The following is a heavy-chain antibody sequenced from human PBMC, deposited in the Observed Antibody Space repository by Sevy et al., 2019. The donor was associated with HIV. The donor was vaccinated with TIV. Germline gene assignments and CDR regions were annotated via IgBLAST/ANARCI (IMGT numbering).Heavy chain of an antibody. CDR1: GFTFNTYK. J-gene: IGHJ6*02. CDR3: ASSDATSRFGYYYFAMDF. D-gene: IGHD3-22*01. Sequence: GGSLRLSCAVSGFTFNTYKINWFRQAPGKGLEGVSYISYTSTTIYYADSVRGRFTISRDNAKNTLYLQMNSLRDEDTAVYYCASSDATSRFGYYYFAMDFWGQGTSVTVSS. CDR2: ISYTSTTI. V-gene: IGHV3-48*02.